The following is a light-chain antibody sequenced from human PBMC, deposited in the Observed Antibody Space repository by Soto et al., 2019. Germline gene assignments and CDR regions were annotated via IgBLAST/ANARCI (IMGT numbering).Light chain of an antibody. CDR3: SSYAGTNHPYG. J-gene: IGLJ1*01. V-gene: IGLV2-8*01. CDR1: NSDVGAYNY. CDR2: EVS. Sequence: QSVLTQPPSASGSPGQSVTISCTGTNSDVGAYNYVSWYQQHPGKAPKLMISEVSKRPSGVPDRFSGSKSGNTASLTVSGLQAEDEAEYYCSSYAGTNHPYGFGTGTTLTVL.